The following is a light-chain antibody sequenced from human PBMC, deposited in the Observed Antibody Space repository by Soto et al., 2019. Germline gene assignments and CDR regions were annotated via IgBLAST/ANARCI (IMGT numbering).Light chain of an antibody. CDR3: QQYNSYWT. Sequence: DIQMTQSPSTLSGSVGDRVTITCRASQTISSWLAWYQQKPGKAPKLLIYDASSLESGVPSRFSGGGSGTEFTLTTSSLQPDDFATYYCQQYNSYWTFGQGTKVDIK. CDR2: DAS. CDR1: QTISSW. V-gene: IGKV1-5*01. J-gene: IGKJ1*01.